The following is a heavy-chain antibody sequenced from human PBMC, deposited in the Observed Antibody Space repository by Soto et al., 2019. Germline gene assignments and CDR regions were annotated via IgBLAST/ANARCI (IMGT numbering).Heavy chain of an antibody. CDR2: IIPFLGVT. CDR1: GGTFSPYT. Sequence: QVQLVQSGAEVKKPGSSVKVSCKASGGTFSPYTINWVRQAPGQGLEWMGRIIPFLGVTNYAQKFQARVTITADKSTTTAYMELSGLRFEDTAVYHCARDWESTVSTWSFGAFWGRGTLVTVSS. CDR3: ARDWESTVSTWSFGAF. J-gene: IGHJ4*02. V-gene: IGHV1-69*08. D-gene: IGHD3-10*01.